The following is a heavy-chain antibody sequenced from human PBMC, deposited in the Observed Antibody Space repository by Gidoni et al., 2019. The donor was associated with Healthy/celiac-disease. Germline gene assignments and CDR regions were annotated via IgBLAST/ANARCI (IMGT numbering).Heavy chain of an antibody. Sequence: EVQLVESGGGLVQPGGSLRLSCAASGFTFSSYWMHWVRQAPGKGLVWVSRINSDGSSTSYADSVKGRFTISRDNAKNTLYLQMNSLRAEDTAVYYCACSQGAPATAIPYWGQGTLVTVSS. CDR2: INSDGSST. D-gene: IGHD2-2*02. J-gene: IGHJ4*02. V-gene: IGHV3-74*01. CDR1: GFTFSSYW. CDR3: ACSQGAPATAIPY.